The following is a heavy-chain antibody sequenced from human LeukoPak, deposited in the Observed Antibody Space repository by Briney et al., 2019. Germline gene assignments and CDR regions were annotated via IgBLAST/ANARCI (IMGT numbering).Heavy chain of an antibody. CDR3: ARHVRYCSGGSCYSPTDYYYYMDV. V-gene: IGHV4-28*05. CDR2: IYYSGSI. J-gene: IGHJ6*03. D-gene: IGHD2-15*01. CDR1: GYSISSSNW. Sequence: SDTLSLTCAVSGYSISSSNWWGWIRQPPGKGLEWIGYIYYSGSIYYNPSLKSRVTMSVDTSKNQFSLKLSSVTAADTAVYYCARHVRYCSGGSCYSPTDYYYYMDVWGKGTTVTISS.